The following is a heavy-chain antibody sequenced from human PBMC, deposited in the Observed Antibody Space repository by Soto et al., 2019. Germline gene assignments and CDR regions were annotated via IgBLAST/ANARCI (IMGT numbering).Heavy chain of an antibody. CDR1: GLIFSNYK. J-gene: IGHJ4*02. CDR3: ARDTDGLHY. V-gene: IGHV3-74*01. CDR2: INTDGSII. Sequence: GGSLRLSCAASGLIFSNYKMHWVRQAPGKGLVWVSRINTDGSIIDYADSVKSRFTVSRDNAKNTLYLQMNSLRADDTAVYYCARDTDGLHYWGQGTLVTVSS.